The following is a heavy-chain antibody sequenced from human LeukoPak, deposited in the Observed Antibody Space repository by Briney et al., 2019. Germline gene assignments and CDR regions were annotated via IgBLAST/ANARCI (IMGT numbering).Heavy chain of an antibody. CDR2: ISYSGST. CDR1: GGSISSSSYY. Sequence: PSETLSLTCTVSGGSISSSSYYWGWIRQPPGKGLEWIGSISYSGSTYYNPSLKSRLTISVDTSKNQFSLKLSSVTAADTAVYYCARQGYSSSWYPIGDFDYWGQGTLVTVSS. CDR3: ARQGYSSSWYPIGDFDY. J-gene: IGHJ4*02. D-gene: IGHD6-13*01. V-gene: IGHV4-39*01.